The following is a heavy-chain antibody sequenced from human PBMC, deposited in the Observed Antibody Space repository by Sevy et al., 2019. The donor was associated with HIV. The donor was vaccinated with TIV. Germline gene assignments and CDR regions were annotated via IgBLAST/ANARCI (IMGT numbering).Heavy chain of an antibody. CDR3: TRWKGADSIFDY. D-gene: IGHD1-1*01. J-gene: IGHJ4*02. V-gene: IGHV3-49*04. Sequence: GGSLRLSCTASGFSFGDYAMNWVRQAPGKGLEWVAFLKNKARGGTLDHAASVKGRFTISRDDSKSIVYLQMNDLRTEDTGVYYCTRWKGADSIFDYWGQGALVTVSS. CDR2: LKNKARGGTL. CDR1: GFSFGDYA.